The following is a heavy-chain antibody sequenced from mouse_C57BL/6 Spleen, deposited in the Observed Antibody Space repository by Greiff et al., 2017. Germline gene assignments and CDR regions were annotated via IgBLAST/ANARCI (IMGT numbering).Heavy chain of an antibody. V-gene: IGHV1-7*01. D-gene: IGHD1-1*01. CDR3: AVTVDPWYFDV. CDR1: GYTFTSYW. J-gene: IGHJ1*03. CDR2: INPSSGYT. Sequence: QVQLQQSGAELAKPGDSVKLSCTASGYTFTSYWMHWVKQRPGQGLEWIGYINPSSGYTKYNQKFKDKATLTADKSSSTAYMQLSSLANEASAVYYCAVTVDPWYFDVWGTGTTVTVSS.